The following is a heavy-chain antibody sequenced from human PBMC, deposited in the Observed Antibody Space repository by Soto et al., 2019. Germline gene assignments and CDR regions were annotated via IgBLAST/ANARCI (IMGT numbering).Heavy chain of an antibody. D-gene: IGHD2-15*01. Sequence: SETLSLTCAVYGGSFSGYYWSWIRQPPGKGLEWIGEINHSGSTNYNPSLKSRVTISVDTSKNQFSLKLSSVTAADTAVYYCARVPYCSGGSCYLHYYYYYGMDVWGQGTTVT. CDR2: INHSGST. CDR1: GGSFSGYY. V-gene: IGHV4-34*01. CDR3: ARVPYCSGGSCYLHYYYYYGMDV. J-gene: IGHJ6*02.